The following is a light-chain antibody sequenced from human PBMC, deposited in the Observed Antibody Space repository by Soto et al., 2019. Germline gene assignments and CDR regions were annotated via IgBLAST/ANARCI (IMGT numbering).Light chain of an antibody. V-gene: IGLV2-18*02. CDR2: EVS. Sequence: QSALTQPPSVSGSPGQSVTISCTGTSSDVGSYNRVSRYQQPPGTAPKLMLYEVSNRPSGVPDRFSGSKSGNTASLTISGLQAEDEGDYYCCSYTSSTHYVFGTGTKLTVL. J-gene: IGLJ1*01. CDR1: SSDVGSYNR. CDR3: CSYTSSTHYV.